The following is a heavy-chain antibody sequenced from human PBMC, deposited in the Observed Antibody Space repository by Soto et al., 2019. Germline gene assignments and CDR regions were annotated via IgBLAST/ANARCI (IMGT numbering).Heavy chain of an antibody. J-gene: IGHJ5*02. V-gene: IGHV4-39*07. CDR1: GGSISSSSYY. CDR3: SRFGGIATAGRNWFDP. CDR2: IYYSGST. D-gene: IGHD6-13*01. Sequence: SETLSLTCTVSGGSISSSSYYWGWIRQPPGKGLEWIGSIYYSGSTYYNPSLKSRVTISVDTSKNQFSLKLSSVTAADTAVYYCSRFGGIATAGRNWFDPWGQGTLVTVSS.